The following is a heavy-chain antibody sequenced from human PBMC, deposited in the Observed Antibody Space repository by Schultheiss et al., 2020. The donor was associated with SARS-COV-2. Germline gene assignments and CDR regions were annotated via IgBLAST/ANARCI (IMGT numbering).Heavy chain of an antibody. J-gene: IGHJ4*02. Sequence: GGSLRLSCAASGFTFSSYWMSWVRQAPGKGLEWVANIKQDGSEKYYVDSVKGRFTISRDNSKNTLYLQMNSLRAEDTAVYYCARDRGYSSVGFDYWGQGTLVTVSS. V-gene: IGHV3-7*01. CDR2: IKQDGSEK. CDR3: ARDRGYSSVGFDY. D-gene: IGHD5-18*01. CDR1: GFTFSSYW.